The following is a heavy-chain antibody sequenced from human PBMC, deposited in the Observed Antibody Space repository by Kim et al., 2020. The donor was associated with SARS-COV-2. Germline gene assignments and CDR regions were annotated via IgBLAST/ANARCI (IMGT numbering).Heavy chain of an antibody. CDR3: ARGRGLGMVRGVTRIYYGMDV. CDR1: GYTFTSYD. J-gene: IGHJ6*02. CDR2: MNPNSGNT. Sequence: ASVKVSCKASGYTFTSYDINWVRPATGQGLEWMGWMNPNSGNTGYAQKFQGRVTMTRNTSISTAYMELSSLRSEDTAVYYCARGRGLGMVRGVTRIYYGMDVWGQGTTVTVSS. V-gene: IGHV1-8*01. D-gene: IGHD3-10*01.